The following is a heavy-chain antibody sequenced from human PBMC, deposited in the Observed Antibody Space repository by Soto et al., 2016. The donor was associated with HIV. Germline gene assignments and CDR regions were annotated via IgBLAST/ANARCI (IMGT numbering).Heavy chain of an antibody. CDR2: MSSSAYYI. J-gene: IGHJ4*02. CDR3: VTNLLHCFDWSDWSDY. CDR1: GFTFSDYS. D-gene: IGHD3-9*01. Sequence: VQLVESGGGLVKPGGSLRLSCTASGFTFSDYSMSWIRQAPGKGLEWISYMSSSAYYIYYADSVKGRFTISRDNAKNSLFLQMNSLRAEDTAVYYCVTNLLHCFDWSDWSDYWGQGTLVTVSS. V-gene: IGHV3-11*04.